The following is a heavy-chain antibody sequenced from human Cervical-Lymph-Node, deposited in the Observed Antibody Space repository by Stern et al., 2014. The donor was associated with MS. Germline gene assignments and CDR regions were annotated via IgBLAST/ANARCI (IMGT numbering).Heavy chain of an antibody. J-gene: IGHJ4*02. D-gene: IGHD2-15*01. V-gene: IGHV3-15*02. Sequence: EMQLVESGGALVKPGGSLRISCAGSGFTFSNAWMNWVRQAPGKGLEWVGRIKSKADGETTDYAAPVKGRFTISRDDSRNTLYLQMNSLKTEDTGVYYCTTEGIIVVVAADYWGQGTLVTVSS. CDR2: IKSKADGETT. CDR3: TTEGIIVVVAADY. CDR1: GFTFSNAW.